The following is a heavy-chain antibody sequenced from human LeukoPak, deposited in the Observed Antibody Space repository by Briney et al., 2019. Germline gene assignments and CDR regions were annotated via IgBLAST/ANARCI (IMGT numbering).Heavy chain of an antibody. D-gene: IGHD2-21*01. CDR2: INADGSRT. V-gene: IGHV3-74*01. CDR3: ARGSVIKGYFYYMDV. J-gene: IGHJ6*03. Sequence: GGSLRLSCAASGFTFSSYWMHWVRQAPGKGLVWVSRINADGSRTNYADSVKGRFTISRDNAKNTLYLQMNSLRADDTAVYYCARGSVIKGYFYYMDVWGKGTTVSVSS. CDR1: GFTFSSYW.